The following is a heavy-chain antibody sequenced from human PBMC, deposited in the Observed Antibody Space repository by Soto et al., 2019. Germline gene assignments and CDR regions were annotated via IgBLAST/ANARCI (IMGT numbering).Heavy chain of an antibody. J-gene: IGHJ4*02. CDR1: GYTLTELS. Sequence: QVQLVQSGAEVKKPGASVKVSCKVSGYTLTELSMHWVRQAPGKGLEWMGGFDPEDGETIYARKFQGRVTMTEDTSTDTAYMELSSLRSEDTAVYYCATYPPGYCSGGSCYKLGYFDYWGQGTLVTVSS. CDR2: FDPEDGET. D-gene: IGHD2-15*01. CDR3: ATYPPGYCSGGSCYKLGYFDY. V-gene: IGHV1-24*01.